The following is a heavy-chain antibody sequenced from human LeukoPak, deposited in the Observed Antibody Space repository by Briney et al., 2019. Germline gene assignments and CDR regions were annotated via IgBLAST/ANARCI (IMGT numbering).Heavy chain of an antibody. V-gene: IGHV3-23*01. CDR3: EKNQGKWLVPVDY. Sequence: GGSLRLSCAASGLLFSNYAMSWVRQAPGKGLEWVSSMSGSGGSTYYADSVKGRFTISRDNSKNTLYLQMNNLRAEDTALYYCEKNQGKWLVPVDYWGQGTLVTVSS. CDR1: GLLFSNYA. J-gene: IGHJ4*02. D-gene: IGHD6-19*01. CDR2: MSGSGGST.